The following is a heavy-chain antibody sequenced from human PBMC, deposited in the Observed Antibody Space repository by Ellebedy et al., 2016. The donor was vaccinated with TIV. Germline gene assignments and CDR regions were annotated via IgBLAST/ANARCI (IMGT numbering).Heavy chain of an antibody. J-gene: IGHJ4*02. CDR3: ARGRQLGPDVYDSSGYYPFYFDH. CDR2: VNHSGGS. Sequence: SETLSLTXTVSHGSISSSNYCWTWIRQSPGKGLEWIAEVNHSGGSNYNPSLKGRATISRDTSKNQISLKLSSVTAADTAVYYCARGRQLGPDVYDSSGYYPFYFDHWGQGTLVTVSS. D-gene: IGHD3-22*01. V-gene: IGHV4-39*07. CDR1: HGSISSSNYC.